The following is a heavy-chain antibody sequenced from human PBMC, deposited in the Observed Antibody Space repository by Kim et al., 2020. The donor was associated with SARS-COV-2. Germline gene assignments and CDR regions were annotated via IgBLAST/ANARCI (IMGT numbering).Heavy chain of an antibody. J-gene: IGHJ3*01. D-gene: IGHD4-17*01. CDR2: INHSGST. V-gene: IGHV4-34*01. CDR1: GGSFSGYY. Sequence: SETLSLTCAVYGGSFSGYYWSWIRQPPGKGLEWIGEINHSGSTNYNPSLKSRVIISIDTSKNQFSLKLSSVTAADMAVYYCARVYGDDYTRGDAFDVWGQGTMVIVSS. CDR3: ARVYGDDYTRGDAFDV.